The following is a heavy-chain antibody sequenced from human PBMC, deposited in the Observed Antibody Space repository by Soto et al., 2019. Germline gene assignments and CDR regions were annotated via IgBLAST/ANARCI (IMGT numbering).Heavy chain of an antibody. CDR2: SSYGGIT. CDR1: GGSISDYY. V-gene: IGHV4-59*12. Sequence: PSETLSLTCSVSGGSISDYYWSWIRQSPEKGLEYIAYSSYGGITNLNGALNGRVTMSIDTSKNQFSLKLSSVTAADTAVYYCARAARYYDILTGYSRSSFLDYWGQGTLVTAPQ. CDR3: ARAARYYDILTGYSRSSFLDY. J-gene: IGHJ4*02. D-gene: IGHD3-9*01.